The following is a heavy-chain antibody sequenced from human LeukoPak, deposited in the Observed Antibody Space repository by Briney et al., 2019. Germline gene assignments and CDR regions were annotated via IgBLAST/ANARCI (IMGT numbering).Heavy chain of an antibody. Sequence: GRSLRLSCAASGFTFSTYGMHWVRQAPGKGLEWVAVISYDGSSQYYADSVKGRFTVSSDNSKNTLYLQMNSLRAEDTAVYYCARVGCSTSCYGFGYFYYYMDVWGEGTTVTVSS. CDR1: GFTFSTYG. D-gene: IGHD2-2*01. CDR2: ISYDGSSQ. CDR3: ARVGCSTSCYGFGYFYYYMDV. V-gene: IGHV3-30*03. J-gene: IGHJ6*03.